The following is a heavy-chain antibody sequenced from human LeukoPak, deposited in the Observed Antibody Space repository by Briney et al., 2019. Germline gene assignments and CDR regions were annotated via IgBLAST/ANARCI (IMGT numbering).Heavy chain of an antibody. J-gene: IGHJ4*02. CDR1: GFTFSSYG. CDR2: ISYDGSNK. CDR3: AKDRLLWFGELLAPSDY. Sequence: PGRSLRLSCAASGFTFSSYGMHWVRQAPGKGLGWVAVISYDGSNKYYADSVKGRFTISRDNSKNTLYLQMNSLRAEDTAVYYCAKDRLLWFGELLAPSDYWGQGTLVTVSS. D-gene: IGHD3-10*01. V-gene: IGHV3-30*18.